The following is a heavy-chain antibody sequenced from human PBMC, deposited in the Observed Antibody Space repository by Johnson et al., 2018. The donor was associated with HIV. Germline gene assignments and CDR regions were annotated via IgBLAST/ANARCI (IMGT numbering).Heavy chain of an antibody. Sequence: VQLVESGGGLVQPGGSLRLSCAASGFTFSSYAMHWVRQAPGKGLEYVSAISSNGGSTYYANSVKGRFTISRDNSKNTLYLQMNSLRAEDTAVYYCARGGVVTAIPHAFDIWGQGTMVTVSS. V-gene: IGHV3-64*01. CDR3: ARGGVVTAIPHAFDI. CDR2: ISSNGGST. J-gene: IGHJ3*02. CDR1: GFTFSSYA. D-gene: IGHD2-21*02.